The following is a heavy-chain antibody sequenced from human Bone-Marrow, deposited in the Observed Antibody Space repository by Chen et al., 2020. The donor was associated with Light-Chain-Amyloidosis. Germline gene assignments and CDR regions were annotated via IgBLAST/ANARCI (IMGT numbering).Heavy chain of an antibody. D-gene: IGHD6-6*01. J-gene: IGHJ6*03. CDR2: IDSSGTYI. V-gene: IGHV3-21*06. Sequence: EVLLVEEGGGLVKPGGSLRLSCAASGFTFASYTMNWVRQAPGKGLEWVSSIDSSGTYINYADSTRGRFSISRDNAKNSLYLQITSLRADDTAVYYCARDQVEYKFFYYMDVWGKGTTVTVSS. CDR3: ARDQVEYKFFYYMDV. CDR1: GFTFASYT.